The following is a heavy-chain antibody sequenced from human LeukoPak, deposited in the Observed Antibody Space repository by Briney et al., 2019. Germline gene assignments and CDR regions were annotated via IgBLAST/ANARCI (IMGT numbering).Heavy chain of an antibody. D-gene: IGHD2-15*01. J-gene: IGHJ4*02. Sequence: SETLSLTCAVYGGSFSGYYWSWIRQPPGKGLEWIGEINHSGSTNYNPSLKSRVTISVDTSKNQFSLKLSSVTAADTAVYYCARVYSRKQGDYWGQGTLVTVSS. CDR3: ARVYSRKQGDY. CDR1: GGSFSGYY. CDR2: INHSGST. V-gene: IGHV4-34*01.